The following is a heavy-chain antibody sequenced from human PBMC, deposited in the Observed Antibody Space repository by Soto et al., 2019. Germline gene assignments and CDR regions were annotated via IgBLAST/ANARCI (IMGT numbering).Heavy chain of an antibody. J-gene: IGHJ4*02. D-gene: IGHD3-16*02. V-gene: IGHV5-51*01. CDR3: VRQGLGGLSSSPDS. CDR1: GYSFVSYW. CDR2: IFPVDFDI. Sequence: GESLKISCKASGYSFVSYWIAWVRQMPGKGPEWMGMIFPVDFDIRYNPSFEGHVTISADRSTTTAFLHWSSLKASDTAIYFCVRQGLGGLSSSPDSWGQGTVVTVSS.